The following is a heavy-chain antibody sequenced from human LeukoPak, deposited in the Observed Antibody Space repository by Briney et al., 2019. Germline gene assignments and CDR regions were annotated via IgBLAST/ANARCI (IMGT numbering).Heavy chain of an antibody. J-gene: IGHJ6*03. CDR3: ARAVCPTIKFCDSSYFMDV. Sequence: GGSLRLSCAASGFSFDDLGMTWVRHVPGKGLEWVADINWNGASTGYADSVRGRFTISRDNAKNSLYLQMNSLRAEDTALYYCARAVCPTIKFCDSSYFMDVWGKGTTVNVS. CDR1: GFSFDDLG. CDR2: INWNGAST. D-gene: IGHD6-6*01. V-gene: IGHV3-20*04.